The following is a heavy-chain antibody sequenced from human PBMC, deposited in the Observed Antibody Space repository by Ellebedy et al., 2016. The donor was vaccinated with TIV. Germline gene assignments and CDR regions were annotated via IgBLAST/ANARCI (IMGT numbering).Heavy chain of an antibody. CDR2: INPSGCAT. D-gene: IGHD3-10*01. CDR3: VRDRSYGSGTYSDHYYYYYGMDV. Sequence: ASVKVSCXASGYTFTCYYVHWVRQAPGQGLEWVGTINPSGCATRYAQKFQGRVTLTRDTSTGTLYMEMRSLTSEDTAVFYCVRDRSYGSGTYSDHYYYYYGMDVWGQGTTVTVSS. J-gene: IGHJ6*02. CDR1: GYTFTCYY. V-gene: IGHV1-46*01.